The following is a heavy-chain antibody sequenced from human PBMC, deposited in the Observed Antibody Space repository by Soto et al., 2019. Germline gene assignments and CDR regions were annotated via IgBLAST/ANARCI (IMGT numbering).Heavy chain of an antibody. CDR2: ISYDGSNK. Sequence: QVQLVESGGGVVQPGRSLRLSCAASGFTFSSYGMHWVRQAPGKGLEWVAVISYDGSNKYYADSVKGRFTISRDNSKNTLYLQMNSLRAEDTAVYYCAKALERNYFDYWGQGTLVTVSS. D-gene: IGHD1-1*01. CDR1: GFTFSSYG. V-gene: IGHV3-30*18. CDR3: AKALERNYFDY. J-gene: IGHJ4*02.